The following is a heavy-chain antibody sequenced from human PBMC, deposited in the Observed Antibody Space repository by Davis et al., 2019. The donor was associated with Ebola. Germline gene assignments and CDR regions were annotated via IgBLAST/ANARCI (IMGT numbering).Heavy chain of an antibody. CDR1: DGSFSGYY. V-gene: IGHV4-34*01. CDR3: ARSVVVVPVVIVGYFYSYMDV. D-gene: IGHD2-2*01. Sequence: MPSETLSLTCAVYDGSFSGYYWSWIRQPPGKGLEWIGEINHSGSTNYNPSLKSRVTISVDTSKNQFSLKLSSVTAADTAVYYCARSVVVVPVVIVGYFYSYMDVWGKGTTVTVSS. CDR2: INHSGST. J-gene: IGHJ6*03.